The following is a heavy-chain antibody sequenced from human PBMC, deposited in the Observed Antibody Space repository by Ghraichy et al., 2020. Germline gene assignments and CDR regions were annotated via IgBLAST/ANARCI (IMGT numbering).Heavy chain of an antibody. CDR1: GGSISSSSYY. CDR3: ARHDKPPDDRGFDY. V-gene: IGHV4-39*01. D-gene: IGHD1-14*01. J-gene: IGHJ4*02. Sequence: SETLSLTCTVSGGSISSSSYYWGWIRQPPGKGLEWIGSIYYSGSTYYNPSLKSRVTISVDTSKNQFSLKLSSVTAADTAVYYCARHDKPPDDRGFDYWGQGTLVTVSS. CDR2: IYYSGST.